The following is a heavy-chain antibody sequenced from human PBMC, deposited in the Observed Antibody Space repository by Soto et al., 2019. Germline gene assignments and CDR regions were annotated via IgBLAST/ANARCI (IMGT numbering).Heavy chain of an antibody. Sequence: QVQLVQSGAEVKKPGASVKVSCKASGYTFTNYYMHWVRQAPGQGLEWMGIINPSSGGTSYAQKFRGRVTMTRDTSTSTVYMELSSLSSEDTAVYYCARDSTLAYWGQGTLVTVSS. CDR2: INPSSGGT. CDR3: ARDSTLAY. J-gene: IGHJ4*02. V-gene: IGHV1-46*01. CDR1: GYTFTNYY.